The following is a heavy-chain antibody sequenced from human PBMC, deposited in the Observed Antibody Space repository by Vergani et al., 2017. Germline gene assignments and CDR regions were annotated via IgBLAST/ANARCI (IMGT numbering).Heavy chain of an antibody. CDR2: LTGGGGST. Sequence: EVQLLESGGSLKQPGGSVRLSCAASGFTFSTYAMHWVRQAPGKGLEWVSALTGGGGSTYYADSFKGRFIISRDNSRDTLYLQMNSLRPEDTATYYCVKDAGIHENFFDSWGQGTLVTVSS. V-gene: IGHV3-23*01. CDR1: GFTFSTYA. D-gene: IGHD1-26*01. CDR3: VKDAGIHENFFDS. J-gene: IGHJ4*02.